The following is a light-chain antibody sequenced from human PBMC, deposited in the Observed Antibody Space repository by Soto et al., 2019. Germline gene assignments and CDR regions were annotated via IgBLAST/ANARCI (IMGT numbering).Light chain of an antibody. Sequence: ASQSVSSSSLAWYQQKPGQAPRLLIYGASSRATGIPERFSVSGSGTDFTLPLSRLAPEDFPVYYWQPYCTARTLAQGTKVDI. V-gene: IGKV3-20*01. CDR3: QPYCTART. J-gene: IGKJ1*01. CDR2: GAS. CDR1: QSVSSSS.